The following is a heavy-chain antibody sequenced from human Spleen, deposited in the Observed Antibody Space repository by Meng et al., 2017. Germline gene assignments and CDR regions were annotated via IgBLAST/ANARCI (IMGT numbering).Heavy chain of an antibody. J-gene: IGHJ5*01. V-gene: IGHV3-73*01. CDR2: AT. D-gene: IGHD1-26*01. Sequence: ATAHAASVKGRFTISRDNSKNTLYLQMNSLRAEDTAVYYCAKVSGSYYGWFDPWGQGTLVTVSS. CDR3: AKVSGSYYGWFDP.